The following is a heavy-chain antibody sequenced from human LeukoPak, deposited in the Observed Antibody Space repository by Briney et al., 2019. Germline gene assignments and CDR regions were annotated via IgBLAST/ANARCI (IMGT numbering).Heavy chain of an antibody. CDR1: GGSVISGSYS. CDR2: IYYSGST. J-gene: IGHJ4*02. CDR3: ARRGYSSGYFDD. V-gene: IGHV4-61*01. D-gene: IGHD5-18*01. Sequence: PSETLSLTCTVSGGSVISGSYSWSWIRQPPGKGLEWIGYIYYSGSTNYNPSLKSRVTISVDTSKNQFSLKLSSVIAADTAVYYCARRGYSSGYFDDWGQGTLVTVSS.